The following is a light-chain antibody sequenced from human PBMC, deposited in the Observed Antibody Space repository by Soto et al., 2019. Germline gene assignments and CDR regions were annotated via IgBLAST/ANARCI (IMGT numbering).Light chain of an antibody. J-gene: IGKJ4*01. CDR1: QSVNNNY. Sequence: EIVLTQSPGTLSLSPGERATLSCRASQSVNNNYLAWYQQKPGQATRLLIYGASRRATGIPDRFSGSGYGTEFTLTISRLEPEDFAVYSCQQYGSSPLTFGGGTKVEIK. V-gene: IGKV3-20*01. CDR2: GAS. CDR3: QQYGSSPLT.